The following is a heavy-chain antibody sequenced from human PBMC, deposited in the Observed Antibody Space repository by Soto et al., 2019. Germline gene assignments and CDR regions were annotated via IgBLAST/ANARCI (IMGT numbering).Heavy chain of an antibody. J-gene: IGHJ6*02. CDR2: IIPMFGTP. V-gene: IGHV1-69*06. CDR3: ARGPHYDYVHRVGYYYGMDV. CDR1: GGTFSSNA. Sequence: QVQLAQSGAEVKKPGSSVKVCCKASGGTFSSNAISWVRQAPGQGLEWMGGIIPMFGTPNYAQKFQGRVTITADKSTSTAYMELSSLSSEDTAVYYCARGPHYDYVHRVGYYYGMDVWGQGTTVTVSS. D-gene: IGHD3-16*01.